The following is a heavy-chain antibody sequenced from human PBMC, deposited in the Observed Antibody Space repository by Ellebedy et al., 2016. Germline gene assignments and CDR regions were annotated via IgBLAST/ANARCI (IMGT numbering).Heavy chain of an antibody. J-gene: IGHJ4*02. CDR3: ARVPYDSGSYRVDY. V-gene: IGHV3-21*01. D-gene: IGHD3-10*01. CDR1: GFIFNDYS. Sequence: GGSLRLSXVVSGFIFNDYSMNWVRQAPGKGLEWVSSISSSSSYIYYADSVKGRFTISRDNAWNALYLQMNSLRAEDTAVYYCARVPYDSGSYRVDYWGQGALVTVSS. CDR2: ISSSSSYI.